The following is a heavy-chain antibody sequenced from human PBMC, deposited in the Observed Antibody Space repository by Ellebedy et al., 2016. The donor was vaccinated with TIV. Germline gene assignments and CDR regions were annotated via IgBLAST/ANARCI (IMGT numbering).Heavy chain of an antibody. D-gene: IGHD2-15*01. CDR1: GYSFSTYY. CDR3: ARGPGSGALQEGAFDI. Sequence: AAPVKVSCKASGYSFSTYYIHWLRQAPRQGLEWMGIINPSGGSATYEQKFQGRVTMTRDTSTSTVYMELSSLRSDDTAVHYCARGPGSGALQEGAFDIWGQGTLVTVSS. J-gene: IGHJ3*02. V-gene: IGHV1-46*01. CDR2: INPSGGSA.